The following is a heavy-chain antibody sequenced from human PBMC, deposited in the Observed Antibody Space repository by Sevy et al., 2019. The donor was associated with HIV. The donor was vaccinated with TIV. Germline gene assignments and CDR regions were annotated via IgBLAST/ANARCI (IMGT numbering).Heavy chain of an antibody. Sequence: SETLSLTCTVSGGSISSYYWSWIRQPPGKGLEWIGYIYYSGSTNYNPSLKSRVTISVDTSKNQFSLKLSSVTAAETAVYYCARDYYDCSSTSCYPRGWFDPWGQGTLVTVSS. D-gene: IGHD2-2*01. J-gene: IGHJ5*02. CDR2: IYYSGST. V-gene: IGHV4-59*01. CDR1: GGSISSYY. CDR3: ARDYYDCSSTSCYPRGWFDP.